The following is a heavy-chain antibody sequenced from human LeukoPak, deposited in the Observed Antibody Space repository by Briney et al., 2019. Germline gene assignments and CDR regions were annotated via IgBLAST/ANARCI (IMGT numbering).Heavy chain of an antibody. CDR1: GGSLNSFTHY. V-gene: IGHV4-39*06. J-gene: IGHJ5*02. D-gene: IGHD2-21*01. CDR2: IFSSGST. Sequence: SETLSLTCSVPGGSLNSFTHYWGWIRQPPGKGLEWIGCIFSSGSTYYNPSLQSRVAISLDTSKNQFALKLTSATAADTAVYYCARGLAHGGIANWFDPWGQGTLVIVSS. CDR3: ARGLAHGGIANWFDP.